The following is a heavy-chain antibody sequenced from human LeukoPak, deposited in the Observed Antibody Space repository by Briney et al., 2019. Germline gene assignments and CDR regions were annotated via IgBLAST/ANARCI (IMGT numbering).Heavy chain of an antibody. V-gene: IGHV3-30*02. CDR3: VKEKTAVTSRGAFEI. D-gene: IGHD4-17*01. Sequence: GGSLRLSCAAFGFIFSDYGMHWVRQAPGKGLEWVTFIRSDGSFKSYTASVRGRFSISRDNSNDIFYLQMNNLTPDDTAMYYCVKEKTAVTSRGAFEIWGHGTMVTVSS. CDR1: GFIFSDYG. J-gene: IGHJ3*02. CDR2: IRSDGSFK.